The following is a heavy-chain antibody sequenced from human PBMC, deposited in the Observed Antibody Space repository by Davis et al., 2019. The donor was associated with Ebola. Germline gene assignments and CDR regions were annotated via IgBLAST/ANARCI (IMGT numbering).Heavy chain of an antibody. Sequence: GGSLRLSCAASGFTFSSYGMHWVRQAPGKGLEWVAVISYDGSNKYYADSVKGRFTISRDNSKNSLYLQMNSLRTEDTALYYCAKEDGYYDFWSGYYHYYYGMDVWGQGTTVTVSS. J-gene: IGHJ6*02. CDR3: AKEDGYYDFWSGYYHYYYGMDV. CDR2: ISYDGSNK. CDR1: GFTFSSYG. V-gene: IGHV3-30*18. D-gene: IGHD3-3*01.